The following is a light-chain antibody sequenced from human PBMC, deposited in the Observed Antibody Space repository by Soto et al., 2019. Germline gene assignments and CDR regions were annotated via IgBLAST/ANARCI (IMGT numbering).Light chain of an antibody. CDR3: RHYGNSPWMYT. CDR2: GAS. V-gene: IGKV3-20*01. Sequence: IELTQSPDTLSLSPGERATLSCRASQTVSSDFLAWYQQKPVQAPRLLIYGASTRATGIPDRFRGSGSGTDFTLTITKLEPEAFGRYYCRHYGNSPWMYTFGRGTKVEIK. CDR1: QTVSSDF. J-gene: IGKJ2*01.